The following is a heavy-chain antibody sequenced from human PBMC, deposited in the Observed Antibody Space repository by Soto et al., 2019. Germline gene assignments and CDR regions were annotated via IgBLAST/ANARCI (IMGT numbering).Heavy chain of an antibody. CDR2: IYYSGST. D-gene: IGHD3-22*01. CDR1: GGSISSYY. Sequence: SETLSLTCTVSGGSISSYYWGWIRQPPGKGLEWIGYIYYSGSTNYNPSLKSRVTISVDTSKNQFSLKLSSVTAADTAVYYCARATYYYDSSGFPDYWGQGTLVTVSS. V-gene: IGHV4-59*01. J-gene: IGHJ4*02. CDR3: ARATYYYDSSGFPDY.